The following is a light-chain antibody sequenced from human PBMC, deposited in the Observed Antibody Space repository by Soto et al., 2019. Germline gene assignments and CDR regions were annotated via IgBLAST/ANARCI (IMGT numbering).Light chain of an antibody. V-gene: IGLV2-14*01. CDR2: QVT. Sequence: QSALTQPASVSGAPGQSITISCTGTNSDVNYVSWFQQHPGKAPKLMMYQVTIRPSGVSNRFSGAKSGNTASLTISGLQAEDEAEYYCSSFTSTTSLYVFGTGTKVTVL. J-gene: IGLJ1*01. CDR3: SSFTSTTSLYV. CDR1: NSDVNY.